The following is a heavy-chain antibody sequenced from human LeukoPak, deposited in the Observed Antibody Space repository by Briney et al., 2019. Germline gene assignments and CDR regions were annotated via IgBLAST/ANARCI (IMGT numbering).Heavy chain of an antibody. Sequence: ASVKVSCKASGYIFTNYDINWVRQATGQGLEWMGWMNPNSGNRGYAQRFQGRITMTRNTSISTAYMELSSLRSVDTAVYYCARYCSSTGCLLDTFDIWGQGTMVTVSS. D-gene: IGHD2-2*01. J-gene: IGHJ3*02. CDR3: ARYCSSTGCLLDTFDI. CDR1: GYIFTNYD. CDR2: MNPNSGNR. V-gene: IGHV1-8*02.